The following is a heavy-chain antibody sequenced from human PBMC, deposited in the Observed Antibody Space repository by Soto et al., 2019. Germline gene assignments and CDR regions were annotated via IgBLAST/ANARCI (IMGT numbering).Heavy chain of an antibody. J-gene: IGHJ4*02. Sequence: HPGGSLRLSCAASGFTFSSYAMHWVRQAPGKGLEWVAVISYDGSNKYYADSVKGRFTISRDNSKNTLYLQMNSLRAEDTAVYYCAKPVYGSGSPDYWGQGTLVTVSS. V-gene: IGHV3-30-3*02. D-gene: IGHD3-10*01. CDR3: AKPVYGSGSPDY. CDR1: GFTFSSYA. CDR2: ISYDGSNK.